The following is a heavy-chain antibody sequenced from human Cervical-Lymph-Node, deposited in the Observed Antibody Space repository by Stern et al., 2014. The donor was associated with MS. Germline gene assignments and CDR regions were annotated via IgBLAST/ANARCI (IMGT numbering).Heavy chain of an antibody. CDR2: TPDDGSNK. J-gene: IGHJ4*02. V-gene: IGHV3-30*04. CDR1: GFAFSNYA. Sequence: QVQLVESGGGVVKPGKSLRLSCAASGFAFSNYAMHWVRQAPGKGLEWVAVTPDDGSNKYYADSVKGRFTISRDNSKNTLYLQMNSLRDDDTAVYYCARAAWWVFGSATSCSIDYWGQGTLATVSS. CDR3: ARAAWWVFGSATSCSIDY. D-gene: IGHD2-2*01.